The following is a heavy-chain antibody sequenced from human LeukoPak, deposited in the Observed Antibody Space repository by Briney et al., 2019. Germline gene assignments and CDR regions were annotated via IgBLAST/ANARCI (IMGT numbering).Heavy chain of an antibody. V-gene: IGHV4-4*07. J-gene: IGHJ5*02. CDR3: ARDKGTYCSNAVCQTRWFDP. Sequence: SETLSLTCTVSGGSISGYYWAWIRQPAGKGLEWIGRIDISGSTNNDPSLRSRLTMSVDTSKNQFSLKLRSVTAADTAVYYCARDKGTYCSNAVCQTRWFDPWGQGTLVTVSS. CDR2: IDISGST. D-gene: IGHD2-8*01. CDR1: GGSISGYY.